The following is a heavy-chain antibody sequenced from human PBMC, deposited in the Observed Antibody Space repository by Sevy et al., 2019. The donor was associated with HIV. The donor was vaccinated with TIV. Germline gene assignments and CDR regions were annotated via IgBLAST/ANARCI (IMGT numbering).Heavy chain of an antibody. CDR2: VSHSGNT. CDR3: ARLRWDLVVVPGATPGCYFDS. V-gene: IGHV4-59*08. CDR1: GDSMNTYY. D-gene: IGHD2-2*02. J-gene: IGHJ4*02. Sequence: SETLSLTCTVSGDSMNTYYWSWIRQPPGKGLEWIGYVSHSGNTNYNPALKSRVSMSVDTSTNQFSLKVKYVTAADTAVYYCARLRWDLVVVPGATPGCYFDSWGQGTLVTVSS.